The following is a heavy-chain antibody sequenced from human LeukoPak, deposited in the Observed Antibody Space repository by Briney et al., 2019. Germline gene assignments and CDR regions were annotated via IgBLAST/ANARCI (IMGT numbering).Heavy chain of an antibody. D-gene: IGHD3-16*01. Sequence: ASVKVFCKTSGGTFSNYTISWVRQAPGQGLEWMGWISAYNGNTNYAQKLQGRVTMTTDTSTSTAYMELRSLRSDDTAVYYCARVQKGGDAFDIWGQGTMVTVSS. CDR2: ISAYNGNT. CDR3: ARVQKGGDAFDI. V-gene: IGHV1-18*01. CDR1: GGTFSNYT. J-gene: IGHJ3*02.